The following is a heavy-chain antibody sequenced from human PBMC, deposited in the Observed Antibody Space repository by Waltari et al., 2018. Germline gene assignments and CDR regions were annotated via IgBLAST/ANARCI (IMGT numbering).Heavy chain of an antibody. CDR2: ISYDGSNK. CDR3: ARDLNYDSSGYTLGYFDY. D-gene: IGHD3-22*01. Sequence: VQLVESGGGLVQPGGSLRLSCAASGFTFSSYSMNWVRQAPGKGLEWVAVISYDGSNKYYADSVKGRFTISRDNSKNTLYLQMNSLRAEDTAVYYCARDLNYDSSGYTLGYFDYWGQGTLVTVSS. V-gene: IGHV3-30*03. J-gene: IGHJ4*02. CDR1: GFTFSSYS.